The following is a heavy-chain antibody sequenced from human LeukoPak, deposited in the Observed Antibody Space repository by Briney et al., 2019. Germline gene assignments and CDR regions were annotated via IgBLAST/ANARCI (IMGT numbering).Heavy chain of an antibody. D-gene: IGHD6-19*01. CDR2: IYYSGST. J-gene: IGHJ5*02. CDR3: AIAVAGTGNLNWFDP. CDR1: GGSISSSSYY. V-gene: IGHV4-39*07. Sequence: SSETLSLTCTVSGGSISSSSYYWGWIRQPPGKGLEWIGSIYYSGSTYYNPSLKSRVTISVDTSKNQFSLKLSSVTASDTAVYYCAIAVAGTGNLNWFDPWGQGTLVTVSS.